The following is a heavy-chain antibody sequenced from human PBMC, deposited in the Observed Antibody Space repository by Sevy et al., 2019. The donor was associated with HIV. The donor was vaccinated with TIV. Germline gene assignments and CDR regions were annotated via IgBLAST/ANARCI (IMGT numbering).Heavy chain of an antibody. J-gene: IGHJ4*02. CDR2: VSFDGGSK. CDR1: GFTFNNFP. V-gene: IGHV3-30-3*01. Sequence: GGSLRLSCEASGFTFNNFPIHWVRQAPGKGLEWVAVVSFDGGSKYYADSVRGRFTVSRDNSKNTVYLQLNSLRAEDTAVHYRVRPRDRSLTFDFWGQGTLVTVSS. D-gene: IGHD3-16*01. CDR3: VRPRDRSLTFDF.